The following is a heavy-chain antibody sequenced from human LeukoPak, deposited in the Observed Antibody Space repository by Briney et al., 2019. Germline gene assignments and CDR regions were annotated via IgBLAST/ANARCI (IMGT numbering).Heavy chain of an antibody. Sequence: SETLSLTCTVSGGSISSGPYYWGWIRQPPGKGLEWIGNIYYGENTYYNPSLKSRVTISIDTSKNQFYLKLSSLTAADTAVYYCARRDDSSGYHKILDYWAREPWSPSPQ. CDR1: GGSISSGPYY. CDR2: IYYGENT. D-gene: IGHD3-22*01. CDR3: ARRDDSSGYHKILDY. V-gene: IGHV4-39*01. J-gene: IGHJ4*02.